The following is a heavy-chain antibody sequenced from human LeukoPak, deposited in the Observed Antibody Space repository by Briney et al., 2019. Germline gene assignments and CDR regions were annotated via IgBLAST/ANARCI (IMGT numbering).Heavy chain of an antibody. J-gene: IGHJ3*02. V-gene: IGHV3-23*01. Sequence: GGSLRLSCTASGFTFSSYAMNWVRQAPGKGLEWVSGIGAGGTFTYYADSVKGRFTISRDNSRNTLYLQMNSLRADDTAVYYCAKDFPVRGVIQGAFDIWGQGTMVTVSS. CDR3: AKDFPVRGVIQGAFDI. D-gene: IGHD3-10*01. CDR2: IGAGGTFT. CDR1: GFTFSSYA.